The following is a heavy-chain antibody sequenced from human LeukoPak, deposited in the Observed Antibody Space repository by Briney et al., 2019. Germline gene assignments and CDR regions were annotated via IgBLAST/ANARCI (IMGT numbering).Heavy chain of an antibody. Sequence: GGSLRLSCAASGFTVSSNYMSWVRQAPGKGLEWVSVIYSGGSTYYADSVKGRFTISRDNSKNTLYLQMNSLRAEDTAVYYCARTAVVPAAMAFDYWGQGTLVTVSS. D-gene: IGHD2-2*01. V-gene: IGHV3-66*01. CDR3: ARTAVVPAAMAFDY. J-gene: IGHJ4*02. CDR1: GFTVSSNY. CDR2: IYSGGST.